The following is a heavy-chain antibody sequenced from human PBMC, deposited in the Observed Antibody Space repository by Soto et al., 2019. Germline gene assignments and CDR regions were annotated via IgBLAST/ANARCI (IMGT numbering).Heavy chain of an antibody. D-gene: IGHD2-21*01. Sequence: QLQLQESGPGLVKPSETLSLTCTVSGDSISSSYYWGWVRQPPGKGLECIGAVYYTGFTYYNPSRQSRLTMSLDPSNDQFSLRLSSVTAADTAIYCCARLPVVVIALGYFDPWGPGTLVTVSS. J-gene: IGHJ5*02. V-gene: IGHV4-39*01. CDR1: GDSISSSYY. CDR3: ARLPVVVIALGYFDP. CDR2: VYYTGFT.